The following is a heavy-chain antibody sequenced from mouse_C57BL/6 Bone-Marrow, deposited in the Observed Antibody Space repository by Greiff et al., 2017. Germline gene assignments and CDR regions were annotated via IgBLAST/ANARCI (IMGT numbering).Heavy chain of an antibody. V-gene: IGHV1-82*01. CDR3: AILLWLRRDFDY. Sequence: QVQLKQSGPELVKPGASVKISCKASGYAFSSSWMNWVKQRPGKGLEWIGRIYPGDGDTNYNGKFKGKATLTADKSSSTAYMQLSSLTSEDSAVYFCAILLWLRRDFDYWGQGTTLTVSS. D-gene: IGHD2-2*01. CDR1: GYAFSSSW. CDR2: IYPGDGDT. J-gene: IGHJ2*01.